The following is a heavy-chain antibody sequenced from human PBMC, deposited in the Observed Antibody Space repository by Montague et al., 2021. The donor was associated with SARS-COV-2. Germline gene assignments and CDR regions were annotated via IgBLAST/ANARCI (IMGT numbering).Heavy chain of an antibody. D-gene: IGHD1-26*01. CDR1: GFTFSTYE. J-gene: IGHJ4*02. V-gene: IGHV3-48*03. Sequence: SLRLSCAASGFTFSTYEMTWVRQAPGKGLEWVSYISNSGTNIYYADSVRGRFTISRDNAKNSLHLQMNSLRAEDTAVYHCVRVGVGNTYYFDYWGQGTLVTVSS. CDR2: ISNSGTNI. CDR3: VRVGVGNTYYFDY.